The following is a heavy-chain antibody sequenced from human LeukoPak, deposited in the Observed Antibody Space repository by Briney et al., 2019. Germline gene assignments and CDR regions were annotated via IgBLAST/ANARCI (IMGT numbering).Heavy chain of an antibody. CDR2: IYSGGST. CDR3: ARDSVGVPTDFDY. V-gene: IGHV3-53*01. D-gene: IGHD1-26*01. Sequence: GGSLRLSCAASGFTVSSNYMSWVRQAPGKGLEWVSVIYSGGSTYYADSVKGRFTISRDNSKNTLYLQMDSLRAEDTAVYYCARDSVGVPTDFDYWGQGTLVTVSS. J-gene: IGHJ4*02. CDR1: GFTVSSNY.